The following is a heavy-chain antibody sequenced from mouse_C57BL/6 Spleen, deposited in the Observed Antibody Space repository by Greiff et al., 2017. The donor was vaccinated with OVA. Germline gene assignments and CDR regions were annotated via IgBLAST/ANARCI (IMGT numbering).Heavy chain of an antibody. Sequence: QVQLQQSGPELVKPGASVKLSCKASGYAFSSSWMNWVKQRPGKGLEWIGRIYPGDGDTNYNGKFKGKATLTADKSSSTAYMQLSSLTSEDSAVYFCARYGYVPFDYWGQGTTLTVSS. CDR3: ARYGYVPFDY. V-gene: IGHV1-82*01. CDR2: IYPGDGDT. D-gene: IGHD2-2*01. J-gene: IGHJ2*01. CDR1: GYAFSSSW.